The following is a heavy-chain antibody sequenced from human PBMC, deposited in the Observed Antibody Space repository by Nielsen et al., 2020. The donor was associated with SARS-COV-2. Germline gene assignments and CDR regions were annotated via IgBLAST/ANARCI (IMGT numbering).Heavy chain of an antibody. CDR2: IWYDGSNK. CDR1: GFTFSSYA. D-gene: IGHD5-12*01. J-gene: IGHJ6*02. V-gene: IGHV3-33*08. CDR3: ARDIVATILGSVYYYYYYGMDV. Sequence: GESLKISCAASGFTFSSYAMRWVRQAPGKGLEWVAVIWYDGSNKYYADSVKGRFTISRDNSKNTLYLQMNSLRAEDTAVYYCARDIVATILGSVYYYYYYGMDVWGQGTTVTVSS.